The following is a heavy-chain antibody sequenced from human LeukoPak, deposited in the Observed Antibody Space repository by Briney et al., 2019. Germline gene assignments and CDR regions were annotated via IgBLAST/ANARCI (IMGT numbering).Heavy chain of an antibody. D-gene: IGHD3-22*01. Sequence: GESLKISCKGSGYSFTNYWIDWVRQMPGKGLEWMGIIYPGDSDTTYSPSFQGQVTISADKSISTAYLQWSSLKASDTAIYYCARGDSREVMDYWGQGTLVTVSS. CDR3: ARGDSREVMDY. V-gene: IGHV5-51*01. J-gene: IGHJ4*02. CDR2: IYPGDSDT. CDR1: GYSFTNYW.